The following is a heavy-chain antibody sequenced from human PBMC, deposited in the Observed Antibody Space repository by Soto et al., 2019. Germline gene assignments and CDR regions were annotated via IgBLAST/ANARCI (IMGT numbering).Heavy chain of an antibody. CDR1: GYTFTSSY. V-gene: IGHV1-46*01. J-gene: IGHJ5*02. Sequence: ASVKVSCKASGYTFTSSYMHWVRQAPGQGLEWMGIINPSGGSTDYAQKFQGRVTMTRDTSTSTVYMELRSLRSDDTAVYYCAREGYTATDWFDPWGQGTLVTVSS. CDR2: INPSGGST. CDR3: AREGYTATDWFDP. D-gene: IGHD2-15*01.